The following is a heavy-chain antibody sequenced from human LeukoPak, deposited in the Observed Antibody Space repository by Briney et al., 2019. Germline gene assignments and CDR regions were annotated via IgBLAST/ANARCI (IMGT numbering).Heavy chain of an antibody. CDR2: IHSDGSNT. CDR1: GITVRKYW. Sequence: GGSLRLSCAVSGITVRKYWMLWVRQVPGKGLVWVSRIHSDGSNTDYADSVKGRFTITRDSAKNTLCLEMNSQRVEDTAVYYCTRDANHYGGMDVWGQGTTVTVSS. V-gene: IGHV3-74*01. J-gene: IGHJ6*02. CDR3: TRDANHYGGMDV.